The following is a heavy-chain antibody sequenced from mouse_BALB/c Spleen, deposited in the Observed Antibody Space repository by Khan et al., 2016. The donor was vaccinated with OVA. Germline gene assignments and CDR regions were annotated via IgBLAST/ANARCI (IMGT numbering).Heavy chain of an antibody. CDR2: IWSGGRT. V-gene: IGHV2-2*02. CDR1: GFSLTSYE. J-gene: IGHJ4*01. D-gene: IGHD2-1*01. CDR3: AGYVNLYVMDY. Sequence: QVRLQQSGPGLVQPSQSLSITCTVSGFSLTSYEIHWIRQSPGKGLEWLGVIWSGGRTEYNAAFISRLSISKDNSKSQVFFKMNSLQPNETAIYYCAGYVNLYVMDYREQGTSVTVSP.